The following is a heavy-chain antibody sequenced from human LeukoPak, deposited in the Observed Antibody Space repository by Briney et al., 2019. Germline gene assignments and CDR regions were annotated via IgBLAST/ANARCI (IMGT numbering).Heavy chain of an antibody. J-gene: IGHJ4*02. D-gene: IGHD5-12*01. Sequence: GGSLRLSCAASRFTFNSYAMSWVRQAPGKGLEWVSVIGGSNGITFYVGSVKGRFTISRDNSKDTLYLQMSSLRAEDTAVYYCARNENSGWGYFDYWGQDTLVTVSS. CDR2: IGGSNGIT. CDR3: ARNENSGWGYFDY. V-gene: IGHV3-23*01. CDR1: RFTFNSYA.